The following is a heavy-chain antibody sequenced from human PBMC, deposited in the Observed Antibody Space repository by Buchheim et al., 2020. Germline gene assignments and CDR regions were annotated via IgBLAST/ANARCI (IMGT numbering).Heavy chain of an antibody. V-gene: IGHV4-30-4*01. CDR1: GGSISSGDYY. D-gene: IGHD3-3*01. CDR2: IYYSGST. Sequence: QVQLQESGPGLVKPSQTPSLTCTVSGGSISSGDYYWSWIRQPPGKGLEWLGYIYYSGSTYYNPSLKSRVTISVDTSKNQFSLKLSSVTAADTAVYYCARVAVYYDFWSGWGGWFDPWGQGTL. CDR3: ARVAVYYDFWSGWGGWFDP. J-gene: IGHJ5*02.